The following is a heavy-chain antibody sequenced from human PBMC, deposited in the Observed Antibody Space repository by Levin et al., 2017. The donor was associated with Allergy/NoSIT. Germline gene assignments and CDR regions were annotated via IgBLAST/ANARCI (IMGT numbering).Heavy chain of an antibody. Sequence: SGPTLVKPTQTLTLTCTFSGFSLSTSGMCVSWIRQPPGKALEWLALIDWYDDKYYSASLKTRLTISEDTSKNQVVLTMTNTDPVDTATYYCARVSYYDYGGNYIGRAWFDPWGQGTLVTVSS. CDR2: IDWYDDK. CDR3: ARVSYYDYGGNYIGRAWFDP. J-gene: IGHJ5*02. CDR1: GFSLSTSGMC. V-gene: IGHV2-70*01. D-gene: IGHD4/OR15-4a*01.